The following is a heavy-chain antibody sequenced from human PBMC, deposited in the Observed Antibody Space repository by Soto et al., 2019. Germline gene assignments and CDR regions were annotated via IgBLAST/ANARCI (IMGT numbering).Heavy chain of an antibody. CDR2: ISYDGSNK. V-gene: IGHV3-30-3*01. CDR3: ARFGGMDV. D-gene: IGHD3-16*01. CDR1: GFTFSSYA. Sequence: QVQLVESGGGVVQPGRSLRLSCAASGFTFSSYAMHWVRQAPGKGLEWVAVISYDGSNKYYADSVKGRFTISRDNSKNPLYLQMNSLRAEDTAVYYCARFGGMDVWGQGTTVTVSS. J-gene: IGHJ6*02.